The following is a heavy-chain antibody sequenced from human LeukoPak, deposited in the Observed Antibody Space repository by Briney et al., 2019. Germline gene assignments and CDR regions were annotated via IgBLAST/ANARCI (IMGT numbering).Heavy chain of an antibody. D-gene: IGHD2-15*01. V-gene: IGHV1-2*06. Sequence: ASVRISCKASGYTFTDYYMHWVRQAPGQGLEWMGRINPNSGGTDSAQDFQGRVTMTRDTSISTAYMELSRLTSDDTAVYYCAKFASGESDDVFDIWGQGTMVTVSS. CDR1: GYTFTDYY. CDR2: INPNSGGT. J-gene: IGHJ3*02. CDR3: AKFASGESDDVFDI.